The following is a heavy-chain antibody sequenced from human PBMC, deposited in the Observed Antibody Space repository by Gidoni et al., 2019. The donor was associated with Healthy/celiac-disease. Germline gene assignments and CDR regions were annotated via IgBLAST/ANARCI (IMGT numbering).Heavy chain of an antibody. D-gene: IGHD6-13*01. CDR1: GGSFSGYY. V-gene: IGHV4-34*01. Sequence: QVQLQQWGAGLLKPSETLSRPCAVYGGSFSGYYWSWIRQPPGKGLEWIGEINHSGNTTYNPSLKSRVTISVDTSKNQFSLKLSSVTAADTAVYYCARASGIAAAGWGYWGQGTLVTVSS. CDR2: INHSGNT. J-gene: IGHJ4*02. CDR3: ARASGIAAAGWGY.